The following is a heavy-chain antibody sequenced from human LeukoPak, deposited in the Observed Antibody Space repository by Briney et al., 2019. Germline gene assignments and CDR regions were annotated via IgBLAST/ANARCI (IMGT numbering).Heavy chain of an antibody. D-gene: IGHD3-10*01. V-gene: IGHV4-39*01. Sequence: SETLSLTCTVSGGSISSSSYYWGWIRQPPGKGLEWIGSIYYSGSTYYNPSLKSRVTISVDTSKNQFSLKLSSVTAADTAVYYCARLGYYGLGEPYNWFDPWGQGTLVTVSS. CDR1: GGSISSSSYY. J-gene: IGHJ5*02. CDR2: IYYSGST. CDR3: ARLGYYGLGEPYNWFDP.